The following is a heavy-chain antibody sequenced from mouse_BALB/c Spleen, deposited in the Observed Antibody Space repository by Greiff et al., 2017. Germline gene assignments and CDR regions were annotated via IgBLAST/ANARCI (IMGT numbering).Heavy chain of an antibody. CDR1: GFNIKDYY. Sequence: EVKLVESGAELVRSGASVKLSCTASGFNIKDYYMHWVKQRPEQGLEWIGWIDPENGDTEYAPKFQGKATMTADTSSNTAYLQLSSLTSEDTAVYYCNALPSGSSYFDYWGQGTTLTVSS. J-gene: IGHJ2*01. D-gene: IGHD1-2*01. CDR2: IDPENGDT. V-gene: IGHV14-4*02. CDR3: NALPSGSSYFDY.